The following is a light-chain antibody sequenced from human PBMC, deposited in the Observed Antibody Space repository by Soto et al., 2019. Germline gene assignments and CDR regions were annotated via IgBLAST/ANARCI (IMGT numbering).Light chain of an antibody. CDR3: QHYNSYPFT. CDR1: QGISTW. CDR2: DAS. V-gene: IGKV1-5*01. J-gene: IGKJ3*01. Sequence: DIQMTQSPSTLSASVEDRVTITCRASQGISTWLAWYQQRPGEAPKVLIYDASSLESGVPSRFSGSGSETEFTLTISSLQPDDFATYYCQHYNSYPFTFGPGTKVDIK.